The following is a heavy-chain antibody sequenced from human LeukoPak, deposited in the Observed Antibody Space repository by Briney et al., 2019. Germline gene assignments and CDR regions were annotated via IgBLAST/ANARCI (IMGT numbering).Heavy chain of an antibody. J-gene: IGHJ5*02. V-gene: IGHV4-59*01. D-gene: IGHD4-17*01. Sequence: PSETLSLTCTVSGGSLSSYYWSWIRQPPGRGLEWVGYIHYSGSTNYNPSLKSQVPQSVDTSKNQFSLKLSSVTAADTAVYYCARDLGVHRYGDYNWFDPWGEGTLVTVSS. CDR1: GGSLSSYY. CDR3: ARDLGVHRYGDYNWFDP. CDR2: IHYSGST.